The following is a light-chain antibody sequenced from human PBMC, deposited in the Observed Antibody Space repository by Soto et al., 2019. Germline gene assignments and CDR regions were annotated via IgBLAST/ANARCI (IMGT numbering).Light chain of an antibody. V-gene: IGLV2-14*01. CDR1: STDVGGYNS. Sequence: QSVLTQPASVSGSPGQSITISCTGTSTDVGGYNSVSWYQQHPGKAPKLMIYEVSNRPSGVSNRFSGSKSGNTASLTISGLQAEDEADYYCSSYTRSNTLVFGNGIKVTVL. CDR3: SSYTRSNTLV. J-gene: IGLJ1*01. CDR2: EVS.